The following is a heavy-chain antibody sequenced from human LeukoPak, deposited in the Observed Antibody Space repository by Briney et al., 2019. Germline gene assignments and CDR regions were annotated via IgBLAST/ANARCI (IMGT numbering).Heavy chain of an antibody. J-gene: IGHJ4*02. D-gene: IGHD6-19*01. CDR3: ARDRGSGWYRGGYFDY. Sequence: ASVTVSCKASGYTFTSYYMHWVRQAPGQGLEWMGIINPSGGSTSYAQKFQGRVTMTRDMSTSTVYMELSSLRSEDTAVYYCARDRGSGWYRGGYFDYWGQGTLVTVSS. CDR1: GYTFTSYY. CDR2: INPSGGST. V-gene: IGHV1-46*01.